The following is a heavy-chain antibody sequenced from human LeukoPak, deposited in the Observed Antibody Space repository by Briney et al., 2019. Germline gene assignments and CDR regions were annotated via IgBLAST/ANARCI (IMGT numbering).Heavy chain of an antibody. D-gene: IGHD2-2*01. CDR1: GYTFTGYY. V-gene: IGHV1-2*02. CDR3: ARGRDIVVVPAAFDY. CDR2: INPNSGGT. J-gene: IGHJ4*02. Sequence: GASVKVSCKASGYTFTGYYMHWVRQAPGQGLEWMGWINPNSGGTNYAQKFQGRVTMTRDTSISTAYMELSRLRSDDTAVYYCARGRDIVVVPAAFDYWGQGTLVTVS.